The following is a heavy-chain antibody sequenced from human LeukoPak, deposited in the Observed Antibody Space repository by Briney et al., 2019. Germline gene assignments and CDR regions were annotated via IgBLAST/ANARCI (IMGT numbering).Heavy chain of an antibody. CDR1: GYTFTSYD. Sequence: ASVKVSCKASGYTFTSYDINWVRQATGQGLEWMGWMNPNSGNTGYAQKFQGRVTMTRNTSISTAYMELSSLRSEDTAVYYCARGYCSSTSCSNWFDPWAREPWSPSPQ. V-gene: IGHV1-8*01. D-gene: IGHD2-2*01. CDR3: ARGYCSSTSCSNWFDP. J-gene: IGHJ5*02. CDR2: MNPNSGNT.